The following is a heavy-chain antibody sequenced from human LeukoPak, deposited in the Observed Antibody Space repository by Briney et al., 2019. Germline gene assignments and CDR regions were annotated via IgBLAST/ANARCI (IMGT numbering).Heavy chain of an antibody. Sequence: GGSLRLTCAASGLTLSSSWLTWLRQAPGRGLEWVANINPDGTDKYYLDSVKGRFTISRDNAKNSLYLQMNSLRAEDTAAYYCARATSAYFDYWGQGTLVTVSS. V-gene: IGHV3-7*01. CDR3: ARATSAYFDY. J-gene: IGHJ4*02. D-gene: IGHD3-22*01. CDR1: GLTLSSSW. CDR2: INPDGTDK.